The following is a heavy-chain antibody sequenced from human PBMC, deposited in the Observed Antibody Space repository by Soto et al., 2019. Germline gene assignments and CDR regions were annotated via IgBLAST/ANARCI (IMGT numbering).Heavy chain of an antibody. CDR2: INVGHGNT. CDR3: ARSGYSSGWYHWYFDF. J-gene: IGHJ2*01. CDR1: GYTFTNYG. V-gene: IGHV1-3*01. D-gene: IGHD6-19*01. Sequence: QVQLVQSGAEVKKPGASVKVSCKASGYTFTNYGVHWVRQAPGQRLEWMGWINVGHGNTKYSQKFQGRVTITRDTAASTACMDLTSLRSEDTAVYYCARSGYSSGWYHWYFDFWGRGTLVTVSS.